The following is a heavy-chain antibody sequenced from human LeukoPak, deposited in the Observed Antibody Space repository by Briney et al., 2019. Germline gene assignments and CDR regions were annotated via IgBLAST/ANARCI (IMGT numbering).Heavy chain of an antibody. Sequence: GGSLRLSCAASGFTFSSYAMSWVRQAPEKGLEWVSTISGSDGGTYYADSVKGRFTISRDNSKNTMYLQMNSLRAEDTAVYYCAKSLAIVGPFDIWGQGTMVTVSS. CDR3: AKSLAIVGPFDI. V-gene: IGHV3-23*01. CDR2: ISGSDGGT. D-gene: IGHD2-15*01. CDR1: GFTFSSYA. J-gene: IGHJ3*02.